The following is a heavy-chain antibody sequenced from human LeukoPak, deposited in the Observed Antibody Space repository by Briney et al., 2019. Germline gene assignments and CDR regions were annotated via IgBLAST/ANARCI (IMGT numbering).Heavy chain of an antibody. CDR2: ISSGGYTI. V-gene: IGHV3-48*03. CDR3: ATDSSGFSY. J-gene: IGHJ4*02. D-gene: IGHD3-22*01. Sequence: GGSLRLSCAVSGLPFSHYDMNWVRQAPGKGLEWVSSISSGGYTIKYHDSVRGRFIISGDNANNSLYLQMNSLRGDDTASYYCATDSSGFSYWGQGILVAVSS. CDR1: GLPFSHYD.